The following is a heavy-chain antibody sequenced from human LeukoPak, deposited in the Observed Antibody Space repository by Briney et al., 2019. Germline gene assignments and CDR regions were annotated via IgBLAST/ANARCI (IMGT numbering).Heavy chain of an antibody. CDR2: ISGSGGST. Sequence: GGPLRLSCAASGFTFSSYAMSWVRQAPGKGLEWVSAISGSGGSTYYADSVKGRFTISRDNSKNTLYLQMNSLRAEDTAVYYCAKDYVMTSNKIAAAGNRAFDIWGQGTMVTVSS. D-gene: IGHD6-13*01. CDR3: AKDYVMTSNKIAAAGNRAFDI. J-gene: IGHJ3*02. V-gene: IGHV3-23*01. CDR1: GFTFSSYA.